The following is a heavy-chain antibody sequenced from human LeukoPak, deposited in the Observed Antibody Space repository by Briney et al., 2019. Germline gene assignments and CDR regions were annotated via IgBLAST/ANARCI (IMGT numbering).Heavy chain of an antibody. D-gene: IGHD1-26*01. CDR2: IYSGGST. CDR3: ARGASHLGATRIMCY. Sequence: PGGSLRLSCAASGFTVSSNYMSWVRQAPGKGLEWVSVIYSGGSTYYADSVKGRFTISRDNSKNTLYLQMNSLRAEDTAVYYCARGASHLGATRIMCYWGQGTLVTVSS. CDR1: GFTVSSNY. J-gene: IGHJ4*02. V-gene: IGHV3-53*01.